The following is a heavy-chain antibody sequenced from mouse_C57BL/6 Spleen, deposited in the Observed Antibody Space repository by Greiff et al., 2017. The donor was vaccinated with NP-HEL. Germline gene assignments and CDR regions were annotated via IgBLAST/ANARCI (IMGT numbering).Heavy chain of an antibody. CDR3: TRGVYDYGGGYAMDY. CDR1: GYTFTDYE. Sequence: VKVVESGAELVRPGASVTLSCKASGYTFTDYEMHWVKQTPVHGLEWIGAIDPETGGTAYNQKFKGRAILTADKSSSHAYMELRILTSEDSAVYYGTRGVYDYGGGYAMDYWGQGTSVTVSS. V-gene: IGHV1-15*01. J-gene: IGHJ4*01. D-gene: IGHD2-4*01. CDR2: IDPETGGT.